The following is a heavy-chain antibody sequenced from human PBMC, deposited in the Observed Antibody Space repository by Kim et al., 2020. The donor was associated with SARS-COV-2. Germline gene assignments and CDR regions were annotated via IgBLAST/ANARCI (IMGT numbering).Heavy chain of an antibody. Sequence: FQGRDTMTRDTSTSTVYMELSSLRSEDTAVYYCARDGHYDSSGYYPNFDYWGQGTLVTVSS. V-gene: IGHV1-46*01. CDR3: ARDGHYDSSGYYPNFDY. J-gene: IGHJ4*02. D-gene: IGHD3-22*01.